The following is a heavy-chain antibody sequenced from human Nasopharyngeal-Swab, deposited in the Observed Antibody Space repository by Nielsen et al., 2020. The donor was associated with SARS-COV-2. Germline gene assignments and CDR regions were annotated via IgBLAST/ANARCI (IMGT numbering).Heavy chain of an antibody. CDR2: ISYDGSNK. V-gene: IGHV3-30*03. J-gene: IGHJ4*02. D-gene: IGHD6-19*01. Sequence: GGSLRLSCAASGFTLSSDGMHWVRQAPGKGLEWVAVISYDGSNKYYADSVKGRFTISRDNSKNTLYLQMNSLRAEDTAVYYCARETVAGTRPDYWGQGTLVTVSS. CDR1: GFTLSSDG. CDR3: ARETVAGTRPDY.